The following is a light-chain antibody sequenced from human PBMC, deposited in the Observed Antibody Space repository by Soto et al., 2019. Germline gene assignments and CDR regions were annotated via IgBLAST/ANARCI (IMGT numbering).Light chain of an antibody. CDR1: QSISSW. CDR3: QQYNSYSLT. J-gene: IGKJ4*01. CDR2: DAS. V-gene: IGKV1-5*01. Sequence: DIQMTQSPSTLSASVGDIVTITCRASQSISSWLAWYQQKPGKAPKLLIYDASSLESGVPSRFSGSGSGTEFTLNISSLQPDDFATYYCQQYNSYSLTFGGGTKVEIK.